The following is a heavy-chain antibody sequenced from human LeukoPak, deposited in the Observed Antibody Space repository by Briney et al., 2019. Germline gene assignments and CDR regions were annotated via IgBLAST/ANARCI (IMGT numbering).Heavy chain of an antibody. CDR3: ARPQSSRTAVGFDI. CDR1: GYSFTSYW. D-gene: IGHD6-19*01. CDR2: IYSVDSDT. J-gene: IGHJ3*02. Sequence: GESLKISCKGSGYSFTSYWIGWVRQMPGKGLGWRGIIYSVDSDTRYTPSVQGQVTISTDKSIRTAYLQWSSLKASDTAMYYCARPQSSRTAVGFDIWGPGTRVTVSS. V-gene: IGHV5-51*01.